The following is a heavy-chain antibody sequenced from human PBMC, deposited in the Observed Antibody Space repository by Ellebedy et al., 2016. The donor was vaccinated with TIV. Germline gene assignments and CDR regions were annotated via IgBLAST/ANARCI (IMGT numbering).Heavy chain of an antibody. J-gene: IGHJ4*02. CDR2: IDPSDSST. CDR3: ARSGYCGSSTCPTDY. V-gene: IGHV5-10-1*04. CDR1: GSTFSTNW. D-gene: IGHD2-2*03. Sequence: GESLKISCKGPGSTFSTNWINWVRQLPGKGLEWMGRIDPSDSSTNYDPSFQGQVTISADKSISTAYLQWSSLKASDTAMYYCARSGYCGSSTCPTDYWGQGTLVTVSS.